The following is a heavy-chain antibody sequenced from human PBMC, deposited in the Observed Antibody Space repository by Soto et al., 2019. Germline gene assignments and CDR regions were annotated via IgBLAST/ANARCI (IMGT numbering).Heavy chain of an antibody. CDR3: AKDKLGDGYNYYYYYGMDV. Sequence: QVQLVESGGGVVQPGRSLRLSCAASGFTFSSYGMHWVRQAPGKGLEWVAVISYDGSNKYYADSVKGRFTISRDNSKNTLYLQMNSLRAEDTAVYYCAKDKLGDGYNYYYYYGMDVWGQGTTVTVSS. CDR1: GFTFSSYG. V-gene: IGHV3-30*18. D-gene: IGHD5-12*01. J-gene: IGHJ6*02. CDR2: ISYDGSNK.